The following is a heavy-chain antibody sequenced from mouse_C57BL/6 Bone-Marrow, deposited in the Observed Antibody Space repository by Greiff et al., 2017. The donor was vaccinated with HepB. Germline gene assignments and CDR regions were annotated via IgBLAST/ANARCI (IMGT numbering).Heavy chain of an antibody. J-gene: IGHJ3*01. CDR3: TTDDYGFAY. CDR1: GFNIKDDY. Sequence: VQLKESGAELVRPGASVKLSCTASGFNIKDDYMHWVKQRPEQGLEWIGWIDPENGDTEYASKFQGNATITADTSSNTAYLQLSSLTSEDTAVYYCTTDDYGFAYWGQGTLVTVSA. V-gene: IGHV14-4*01. D-gene: IGHD2-4*01. CDR2: IDPENGDT.